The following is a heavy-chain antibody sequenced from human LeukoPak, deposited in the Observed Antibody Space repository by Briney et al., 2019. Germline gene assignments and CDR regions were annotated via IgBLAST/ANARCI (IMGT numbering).Heavy chain of an antibody. CDR2: IRYDGSNK. V-gene: IGHV3-30*02. Sequence: GGSLRLSCAASGFTFSSYGMHWVRQAPGKGLEWVAFIRYDGSNKYYADSVKGRFIISRDNSKNTLYLQMNSLRAEDTAVYYCAKDRDSGYDITKYLGGQGTLVTVSS. J-gene: IGHJ4*02. D-gene: IGHD5-12*01. CDR1: GFTFSSYG. CDR3: AKDRDSGYDITKYL.